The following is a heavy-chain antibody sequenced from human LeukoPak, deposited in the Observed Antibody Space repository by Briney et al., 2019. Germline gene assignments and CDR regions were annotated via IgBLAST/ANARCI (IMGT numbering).Heavy chain of an antibody. CDR2: INHSGST. CDR1: GGSFSGYY. V-gene: IGHV4-34*01. CDR3: ARALYGSGTYPNAFDI. J-gene: IGHJ3*02. Sequence: SETLSLTCAVYGGSFSGYYWSWIRQPPGKGLEWIGEINHSGSTNYNPSLKSRATISVDTSKNQFSLKLSSVTAADTAVYYCARALYGSGTYPNAFDIWGQGTMVTVSS. D-gene: IGHD3-10*01.